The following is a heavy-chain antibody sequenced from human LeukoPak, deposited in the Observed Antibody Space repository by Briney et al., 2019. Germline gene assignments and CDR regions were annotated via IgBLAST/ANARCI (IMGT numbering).Heavy chain of an antibody. J-gene: IGHJ4*02. D-gene: IGHD5-12*01. V-gene: IGHV3-23*01. CDR2: ISGSGGST. Sequence: ISGSGGSTYYADSVKGRFTISRDNSKNTLYLQMNSLRAEDTAVYYCAKGAVATMGDCFDYWGQGTLVTVSS. CDR3: AKGAVATMGDCFDY.